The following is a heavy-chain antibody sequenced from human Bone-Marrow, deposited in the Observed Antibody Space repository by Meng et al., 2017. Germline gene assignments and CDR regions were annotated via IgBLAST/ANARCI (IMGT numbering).Heavy chain of an antibody. D-gene: IGHD2-2*01. CDR1: GYTRTNYT. J-gene: IGHJ4*02. CDR2: IDTKTGNP. CDR3: TRDGYLDCSRTNCFDY. Sequence: VQLVESGEEVKKPGASVTVSCKASGYTRTNYTINWLRPAPGQGLEWMGWIDTKTGNPTYAQGFRGRLVFSLDTSVSTTYLEISGLKADDTAVYYCTRDGYLDCSRTNCFDYWGQGTLVTVSS. V-gene: IGHV7-4-1*02.